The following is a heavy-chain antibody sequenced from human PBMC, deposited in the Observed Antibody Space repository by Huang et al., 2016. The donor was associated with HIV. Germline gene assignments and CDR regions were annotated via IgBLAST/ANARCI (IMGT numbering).Heavy chain of an antibody. J-gene: IGHJ4*02. Sequence: EVQLVESGGGLVQPGGSLRLSCAASGFSISSYWMHWVRQAPGKGLGWGSRINRDGSSTSDADSVKGRFTISRDNAKNTLYLQMNSLRAEDTAVYYCARDPRIQSWLNFFDYWGQGTLVSVSS. V-gene: IGHV3-74*01. D-gene: IGHD3-22*01. CDR2: INRDGSST. CDR3: ARDPRIQSWLNFFDY. CDR1: GFSISSYW.